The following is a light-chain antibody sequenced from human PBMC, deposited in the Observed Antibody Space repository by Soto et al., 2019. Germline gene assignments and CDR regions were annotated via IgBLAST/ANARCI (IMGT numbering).Light chain of an antibody. CDR2: GAS. CDR3: QQFYNWPPWT. J-gene: IGKJ1*01. V-gene: IGKV3-15*01. CDR1: QSVSNH. Sequence: EIVMTQSPPTLSVSPGERATLSCRASQSVSNHLAWYQQKPGQAPRLLIYGASTRAIGVPARFSGTGSGTEFTLTISSLQSEDFAVYYCQQFYNWPPWTFGQGTKVEIK.